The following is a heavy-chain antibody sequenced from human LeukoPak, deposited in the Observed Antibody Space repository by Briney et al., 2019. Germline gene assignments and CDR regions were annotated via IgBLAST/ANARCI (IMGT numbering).Heavy chain of an antibody. V-gene: IGHV3-21*01. CDR1: GFTFSSFS. CDR3: ARGPYGDYDFYCTY. D-gene: IGHD4-17*01. CDR2: ISSSSSNI. J-gene: IGHJ4*02. Sequence: GGSLRLSCAASGFTFSSFSMNWVRQAPGKGLEWVSSISSSSSNIYYADSVKGRFTISRDNAKNSLYLQMNSLRAEDTVVYYCARGPYGDYDFYCTYWGQGTLVTVSS.